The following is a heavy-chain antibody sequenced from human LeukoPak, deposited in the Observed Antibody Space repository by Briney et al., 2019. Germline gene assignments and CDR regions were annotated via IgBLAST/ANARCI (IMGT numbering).Heavy chain of an antibody. Sequence: PGRSLRLSCAASGFTFSGSAMHWVRQASGKGLEWVGRIRSKANSYATAYAASVKGRFTISRDDSKNTAYLQMNSLKTEDTAVYYCTRRTAVAGVPFDIWGQGTMVTVSS. V-gene: IGHV3-73*01. CDR1: GFTFSGSA. CDR3: TRRTAVAGVPFDI. J-gene: IGHJ3*02. CDR2: IRSKANSYAT. D-gene: IGHD6-19*01.